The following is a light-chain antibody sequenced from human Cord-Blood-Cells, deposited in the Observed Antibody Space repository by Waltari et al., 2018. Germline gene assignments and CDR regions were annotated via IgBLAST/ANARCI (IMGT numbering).Light chain of an antibody. V-gene: IGLV1-51*02. Sequence: QSVLTQPPSVSAAPGHKATNPRSGRRSNIGNNFASWYQQRPRTPPKLLIYQNNKRPSGIPDRFSGSKSGTSATLGITGLQTGDEADYYCGTWDSSLSAGVFGGGTKLTVL. CDR2: QNN. CDR3: GTWDSSLSAGV. CDR1: RSNIGNNF. J-gene: IGLJ3*02.